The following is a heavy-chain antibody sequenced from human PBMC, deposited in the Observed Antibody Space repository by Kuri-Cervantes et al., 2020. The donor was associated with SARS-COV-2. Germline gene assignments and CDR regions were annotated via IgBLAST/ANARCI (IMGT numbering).Heavy chain of an antibody. CDR3: ARHGYSYGSLGY. CDR2: MYYSGST. V-gene: IGHV4-39*01. J-gene: IGHJ4*02. Sequence: GSLRLSCTVSGGSISSSSYYWGWIRQPPGKGLEWIGSMYYSGSTYYNPSLKSRLTISVDTSKNQFSLKLSSVTAADTAVYYCARHGYSYGSLGYWGQGTLVTVSS. D-gene: IGHD5-18*01. CDR1: GGSISSSSYY.